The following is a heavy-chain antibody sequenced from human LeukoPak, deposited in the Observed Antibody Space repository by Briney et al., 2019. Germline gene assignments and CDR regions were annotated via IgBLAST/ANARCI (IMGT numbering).Heavy chain of an antibody. CDR3: AREAHYYYDSSGYYLTAHDAFDI. V-gene: IGHV4-59*01. CDR1: GGSFSGYY. J-gene: IGHJ3*02. D-gene: IGHD3-22*01. Sequence: SETLSLTCAVYGGSFSGYYWSWIRQPPGKGLEWIGYIYYSGSTNYNPSLKSRVTISVDTSKNQFSLKLSSVTAADTAVYYCAREAHYYYDSSGYYLTAHDAFDIWGQGTMVTVSS. CDR2: IYYSGST.